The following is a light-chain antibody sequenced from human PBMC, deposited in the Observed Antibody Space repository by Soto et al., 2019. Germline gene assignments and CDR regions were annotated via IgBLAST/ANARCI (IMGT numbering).Light chain of an antibody. J-gene: IGLJ2*01. CDR1: SGHSNYA. CDR3: QTWGTGIHI. CDR2: LNSDGSH. V-gene: IGLV4-69*01. Sequence: QPVLTQSPSASASLGASVKLTCTLSSGHSNYAIAWHQQQPEKGPRFLMKLNSDGSHRKGDGIPDRFSGSSSGAERYLTISTLQSEDEADYYCQTWGTGIHIFGGRTKLTVL.